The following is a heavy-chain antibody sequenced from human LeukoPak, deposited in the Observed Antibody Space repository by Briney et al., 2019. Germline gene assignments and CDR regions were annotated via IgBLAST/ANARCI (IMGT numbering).Heavy chain of an antibody. J-gene: IGHJ4*02. CDR2: IDYSGST. V-gene: IGHV4-39*01. CDR3: ARRRVRGVIVPFDY. Sequence: PSETLSLTCTVSGGSISSSSYYWGWIRQPPGKGLEWIVIIDYSGSTYYNSSLKSRVTISVDTSKNQFSLKLSSVPAADKAVYYCARRRVRGVIVPFDYWGQGTLVTVSS. D-gene: IGHD3-10*01. CDR1: GGSISSSSYY.